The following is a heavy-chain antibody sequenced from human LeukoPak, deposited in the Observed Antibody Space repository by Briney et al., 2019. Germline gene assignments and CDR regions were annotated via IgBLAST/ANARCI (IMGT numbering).Heavy chain of an antibody. CDR3: AGYQEWPPGAAFDI. D-gene: IGHD3-3*01. CDR1: GGSISSYY. CDR2: IYTSGST. V-gene: IGHV4-4*07. J-gene: IGHJ3*02. Sequence: SETLSLTCTVSGGSISSYYWSWIRQPAGKGLEWIGRIYTSGSTNYNPSLKSRVTISVDTSKNQFSLKLSSVTAADTAVYYCAGYQEWPPGAAFDIWGQGTMVTVSS.